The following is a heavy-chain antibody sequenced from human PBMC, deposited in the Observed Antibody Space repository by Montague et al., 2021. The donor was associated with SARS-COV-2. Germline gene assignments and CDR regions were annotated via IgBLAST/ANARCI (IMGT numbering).Heavy chain of an antibody. J-gene: IGHJ4*02. V-gene: IGHV6-1*01. CDR1: GDSVSSNSVA. D-gene: IGHD6-19*01. Sequence: CAISGDSVSSNSVAWGWIRQSPSRGLEWLGRTYYKSKWDSDYAPSVRGRLTVNPDASKNEFSLELNYVTPEDTAVDYCVRYSGWFYFDFWGQGTLVTVSS. CDR3: VRYSGWFYFDF. CDR2: TYYKSKWDS.